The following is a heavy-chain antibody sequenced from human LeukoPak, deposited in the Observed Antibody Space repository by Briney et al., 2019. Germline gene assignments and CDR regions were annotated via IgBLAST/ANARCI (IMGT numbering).Heavy chain of an antibody. CDR2: ISWNSGSI. D-gene: IGHD3-22*01. Sequence: PGGSLRLSCAASGFTFDDYAMHWVRQAPGKGLEWVSGISWNSGSIGYADSVKGRFTISRDNAKNSPYLQMNSLRAEDTALYYCAKDADSGYYYDSSGYRFDYWGQGTLVTVSS. CDR3: AKDADSGYYYDSSGYRFDY. J-gene: IGHJ4*02. CDR1: GFTFDDYA. V-gene: IGHV3-9*01.